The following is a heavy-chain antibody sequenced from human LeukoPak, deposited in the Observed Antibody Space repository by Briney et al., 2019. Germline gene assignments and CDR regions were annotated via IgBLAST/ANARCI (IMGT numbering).Heavy chain of an antibody. Sequence: SETLSLTCVVYGGSFSGNYWSWIRQPPGKGLEWIGEINNSGSTNYNPSLKSRVTISVDTSKNQFSLKLSSVTAADTAVYYCARGYNRGSYYNYWGQGTLVTISS. J-gene: IGHJ4*02. CDR2: INNSGST. D-gene: IGHD3-16*01. V-gene: IGHV4-34*01. CDR3: ARGYNRGSYYNY. CDR1: GGSFSGNY.